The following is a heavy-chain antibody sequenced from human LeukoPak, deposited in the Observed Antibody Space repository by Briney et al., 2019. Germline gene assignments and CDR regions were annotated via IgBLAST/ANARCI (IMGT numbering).Heavy chain of an antibody. Sequence: PGGSLRLSCAASGFTCSDYYMSWIRQAPGKGLEWVSYISSSGSTIFYADSVKGRFTISRDNAKNSLYLQMNSLRAEDTAVYYCARDQLGYYYGSGSCYNRRGDDYWGQGTLVTVSS. J-gene: IGHJ4*02. CDR2: ISSSGSTI. V-gene: IGHV3-11*04. D-gene: IGHD3-10*01. CDR1: GFTCSDYY. CDR3: ARDQLGYYYGSGSCYNRRGDDY.